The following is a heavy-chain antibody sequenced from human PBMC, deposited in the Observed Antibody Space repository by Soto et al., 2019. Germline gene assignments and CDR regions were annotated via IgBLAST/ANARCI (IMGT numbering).Heavy chain of an antibody. CDR1: GGSISSGGYY. CDR2: IYYSGTT. V-gene: IGHV4-31*03. D-gene: IGHD5-12*01. J-gene: IGHJ4*02. Sequence: QVQLQESGPGLVKPSQTLSLTCTVSGGSISSGGYYWSWIRQHPGKGLEWIGYIYYSGTTYYNPSLKRRVTISVDTSKNQCSLKLSSVTAADTAVYYCARYERWLQFDYWGQGTLVTVSS. CDR3: ARYERWLQFDY.